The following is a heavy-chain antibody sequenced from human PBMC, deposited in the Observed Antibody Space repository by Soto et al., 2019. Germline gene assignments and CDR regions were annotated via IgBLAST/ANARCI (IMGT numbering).Heavy chain of an antibody. CDR2: ISGSGGST. CDR3: AKEGGYSSGWYGPAGGYYFDY. V-gene: IGHV3-23*01. Sequence: EVQLLESGGGLVQPGGSLRLSCAASGFTFSSYAMSWVRQAPGKGLEWVSAISGSGGSTYYADSVKGRFTISRDNSKNTLYLQMNSLRAEDTAVYYCAKEGGYSSGWYGPAGGYYFDYWGQGTLVTVSS. D-gene: IGHD6-19*01. CDR1: GFTFSSYA. J-gene: IGHJ4*02.